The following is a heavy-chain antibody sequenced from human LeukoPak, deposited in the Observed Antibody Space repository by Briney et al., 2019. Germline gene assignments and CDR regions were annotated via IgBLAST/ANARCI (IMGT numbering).Heavy chain of an antibody. CDR1: GFSFKKYG. V-gene: IGHV3-30*02. D-gene: IGHD6-13*01. CDR3: AREAAAGTSSVFDY. CDR2: MQYGGSDK. J-gene: IGHJ4*02. Sequence: GGSLRLSCTASGFSFKKYGIHWVRQAPGKGLEWVTFMQYGGSDKLYADSVKGRFTISRDNSKNTVYLQMNSLRSEDTAVYYCAREAAAGTSSVFDYWGQGTLVTVSS.